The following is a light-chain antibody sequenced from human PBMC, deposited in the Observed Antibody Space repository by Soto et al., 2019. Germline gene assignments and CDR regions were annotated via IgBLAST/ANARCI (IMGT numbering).Light chain of an antibody. CDR3: QQYGSSPFT. CDR2: GAS. J-gene: IGKJ4*01. CDR1: QRITSSY. V-gene: IGKV3-20*01. Sequence: DIVLTQAPGTLSLSPLEGAALSCRGSQRITSSYLAWYQQKPGQAPRLLISGASSRATGIPDRFSGSASGTDFTLTISRLEPEDFAVYFCQQYGSSPFTFGGGTKVDIK.